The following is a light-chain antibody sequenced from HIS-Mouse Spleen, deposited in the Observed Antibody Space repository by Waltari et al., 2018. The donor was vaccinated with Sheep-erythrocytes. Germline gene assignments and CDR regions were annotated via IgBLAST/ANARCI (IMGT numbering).Light chain of an antibody. Sequence: SYVLTQPPSVSVAPGQTARITCGGNNIGSKSVHWYQQKPGQAPVLVVYDDSDRPSGIPERFAGANAGNTATLTSSRVEAGDEADYYCQVWDSSSDPVVFGGGTKLTVL. J-gene: IGLJ2*01. V-gene: IGLV3-21*02. CDR1: NIGSKS. CDR3: QVWDSSSDPVV. CDR2: DDS.